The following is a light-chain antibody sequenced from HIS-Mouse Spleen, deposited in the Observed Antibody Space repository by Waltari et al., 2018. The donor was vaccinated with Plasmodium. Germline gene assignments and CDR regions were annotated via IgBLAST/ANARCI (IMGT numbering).Light chain of an antibody. Sequence: EIVLTQSPGTLSLSPGERATLSCRASQSVSSSYLAWYQQKHGQAPRLLIYGSSSRATGIPDRFSGSESGTDFTLTSSRLEPEDFAGYYCQQYGSSPYTFGQGTKLEIK. CDR3: QQYGSSPYT. J-gene: IGKJ2*01. CDR2: GSS. CDR1: QSVSSSY. V-gene: IGKV3-20*01.